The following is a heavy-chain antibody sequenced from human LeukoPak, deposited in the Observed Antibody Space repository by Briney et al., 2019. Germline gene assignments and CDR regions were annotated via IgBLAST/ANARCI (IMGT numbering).Heavy chain of an antibody. D-gene: IGHD3-22*01. CDR2: ISGSGGST. V-gene: IGHV3-23*01. J-gene: IGHJ4*02. CDR3: AKSRIGYYDSSGTLAFDY. Sequence: GGSLRLSCAASGFTFSSYAMSWVRQAPGKGLEWVSAISGSGGSTYYADSVKGRFTISRDNSKNTLHLQMNSLRAEDTAVYYCAKSRIGYYDSSGTLAFDYWGQGTLVTVSS. CDR1: GFTFSSYA.